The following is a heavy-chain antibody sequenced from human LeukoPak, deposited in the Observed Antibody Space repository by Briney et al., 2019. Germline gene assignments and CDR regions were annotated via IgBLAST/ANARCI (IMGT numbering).Heavy chain of an antibody. D-gene: IGHD3-22*01. CDR1: GYTFTSYA. J-gene: IGHJ4*02. V-gene: IGHV1-3*01. CDR2: INAGNGNT. Sequence: ASVKVSCKASGYTFTSYAMHWVRQAPGQRLEWMGWINAGNGNTKYSQKFQGRVTITRDTSASTAYMELSSLRSEDTAVYYCAREIRVYDSSGYFGYWGQGTLVTVSS. CDR3: AREIRVYDSSGYFGY.